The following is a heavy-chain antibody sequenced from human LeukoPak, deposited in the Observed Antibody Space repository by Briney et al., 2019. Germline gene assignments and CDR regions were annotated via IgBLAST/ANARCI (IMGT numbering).Heavy chain of an antibody. V-gene: IGHV1-8*01. CDR1: GYTFTSYD. CDR3: ARVDMVRGVISTHLDH. CDR2: MNPNSGNT. D-gene: IGHD3-10*01. Sequence: ASVKVSCKASGYTFTSYDINWVRQATGQGLEWMGWMNPNSGNTGYAQKFQGRVTMTRNTSISTAYMELSSLRSEDTAVYYCARVDMVRGVISTHLDHWGQGTLVTVSS. J-gene: IGHJ4*02.